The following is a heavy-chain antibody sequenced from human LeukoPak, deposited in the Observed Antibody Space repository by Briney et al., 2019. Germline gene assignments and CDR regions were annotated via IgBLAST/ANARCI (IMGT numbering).Heavy chain of an antibody. J-gene: IGHJ6*04. CDR1: GFTFSSYA. Sequence: GGSLRLSCAASGFTFSSYAMHWVRQAPGKGLEWVAVISYDGSNKYYADSVKGRFTISRDNSKNTLYLQMNSLRAEDTAVYYCASSWFGELLSNYYGMDVWGKGTTVTVSS. CDR2: ISYDGSNK. D-gene: IGHD3-10*01. CDR3: ASSWFGELLSNYYGMDV. V-gene: IGHV3-30*04.